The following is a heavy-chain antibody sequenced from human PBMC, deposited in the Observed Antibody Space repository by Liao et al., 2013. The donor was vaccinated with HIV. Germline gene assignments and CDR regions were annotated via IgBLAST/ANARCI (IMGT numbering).Heavy chain of an antibody. CDR2: SSDTGRT. D-gene: IGHD6-19*01. J-gene: IGHJ4*02. CDR3: ARELGGTYSSDY. Sequence: QVQLQESGPGLVKPSESLSLTCTVSGDSLTNYYWSWIRQPPGKGLEWIAYSSDTGRTHHNVSLRSRVAVSLDTTKNQFSLKLSSVTAADTAVYYCARELGGTYSSDYWGQGTLVTVSS. CDR1: GDSLTNYY. V-gene: IGHV4-59*12.